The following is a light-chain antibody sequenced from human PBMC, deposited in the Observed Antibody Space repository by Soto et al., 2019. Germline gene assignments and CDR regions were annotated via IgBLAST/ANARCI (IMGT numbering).Light chain of an antibody. CDR2: EVS. Sequence: QSALTQPASVSGSPGQSITISCTGTSSDVGGYNYVSWYQQHPGKAPKLMIYEVSNRPSGVSNRFSGSKSGNTASLTISGLQDEDEADYSCSSYTSSSTVFGGGTKLTVL. CDR3: SSYTSSSTV. CDR1: SSDVGGYNY. J-gene: IGLJ2*01. V-gene: IGLV2-14*01.